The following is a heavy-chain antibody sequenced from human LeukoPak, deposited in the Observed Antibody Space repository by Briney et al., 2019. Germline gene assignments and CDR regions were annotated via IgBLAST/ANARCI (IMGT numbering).Heavy chain of an antibody. D-gene: IGHD2-15*01. CDR2: IYYTGGT. J-gene: IGHJ3*02. Sequence: SETLSLTCTVSGGSISTYYWSWIRQPPGKGLEWIGYIYYTGGTNYNPSLESRVTISVDASKNQFSLKLSSVTAADTAVYYCARDRCTGGSCAAFDIWGQGTVVTVSS. CDR1: GGSISTYY. V-gene: IGHV4-59*01. CDR3: ARDRCTGGSCAAFDI.